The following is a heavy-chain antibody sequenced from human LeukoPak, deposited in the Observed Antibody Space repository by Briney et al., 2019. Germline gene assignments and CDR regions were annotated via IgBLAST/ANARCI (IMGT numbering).Heavy chain of an antibody. CDR2: IIGSGGST. D-gene: IGHD2-2*01. CDR3: AKRIGEDIVVVPSALYYYYGMDV. CDR1: GFTFSSYA. J-gene: IGHJ6*02. Sequence: GGSLRLSCAASGFTFSSYAMSWVRQAPGKGLEWVSAIIGSGGSTYYADSVKGRFTISRDNSKNTLYLQMNSLRAEDTAVYYCAKRIGEDIVVVPSALYYYYGMDVWGQGTTVTVSS. V-gene: IGHV3-23*01.